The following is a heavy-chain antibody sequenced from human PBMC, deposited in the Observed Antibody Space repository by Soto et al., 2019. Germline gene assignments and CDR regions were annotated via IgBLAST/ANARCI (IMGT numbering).Heavy chain of an antibody. CDR2: MNPNSGNT. CDR1: VYSFTVYD. Sequence: ASVXVSCKSAVYSFTVYDINGLLQATGQGLDCMGWMNPNSGNTGYAQKFQGRVTMTRNTSISTAYMELSSLRSEDTAVYYCARNRIITIFGVVITSWFDPSGQRTLVTVYS. CDR3: ARNRIITIFGVVITSWFDP. D-gene: IGHD3-3*01. J-gene: IGHJ5*02. V-gene: IGHV1-8*01.